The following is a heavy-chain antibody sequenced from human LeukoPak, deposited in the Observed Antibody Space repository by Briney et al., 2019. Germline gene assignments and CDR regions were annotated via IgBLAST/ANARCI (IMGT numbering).Heavy chain of an antibody. Sequence: SETLSLTCTVSGGSISSYYWSWIRQPPGKGVEWIGYIYYSGSTNYNPSLKSRVTISVDTSKNQFSLKLSSVTAADTAVYYCARVPLVGADGRYFDYWGQGTLVTVSS. CDR3: ARVPLVGADGRYFDY. D-gene: IGHD1-26*01. CDR1: GGSISSYY. V-gene: IGHV4-59*01. CDR2: IYYSGST. J-gene: IGHJ4*02.